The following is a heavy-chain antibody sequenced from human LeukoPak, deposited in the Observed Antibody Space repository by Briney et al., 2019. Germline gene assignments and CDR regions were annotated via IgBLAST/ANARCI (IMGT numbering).Heavy chain of an antibody. CDR1: GGSISSGGYS. J-gene: IGHJ3*02. V-gene: IGHV4-30-2*01. D-gene: IGHD6-19*01. CDR3: ARGRESKQLDAFDI. CDR2: IYHSGST. Sequence: SQTLSLTRAVSGGSISSGGYSWSWIRQPPGKGLEWIGYIYHSGSTYYNPSLKSRVTISVDRSKNQFSLKLSSVTAADTAVYYCARGRESKQLDAFDIWGQGTMVTVSS.